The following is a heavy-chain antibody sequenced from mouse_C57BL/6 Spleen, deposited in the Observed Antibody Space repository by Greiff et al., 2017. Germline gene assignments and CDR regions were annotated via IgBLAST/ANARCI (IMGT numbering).Heavy chain of an antibody. CDR3: ARGGHGSSSFAV. J-gene: IGHJ1*03. Sequence: QVQLQQPGAELVKPGASVKLSCKASGYTFTSYWMHWVKQRPGPGLAWIGMIHPNSGRTTYNEKFKSKATLTVAKSSSTAYMQLSSLTSEDSAVYYCARGGHGSSSFAVLGTWTTVTVSS. V-gene: IGHV1-64*01. D-gene: IGHD1-1*01. CDR2: IHPNSGRT. CDR1: GYTFTSYW.